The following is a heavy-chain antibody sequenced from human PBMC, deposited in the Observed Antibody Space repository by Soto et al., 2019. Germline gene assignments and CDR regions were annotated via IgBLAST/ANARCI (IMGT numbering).Heavy chain of an antibody. D-gene: IGHD2-15*01. CDR3: GTGFLGLCTGGNCPLHS. CDR2: IWYHGIDK. J-gene: IGHJ4*02. CDR1: GFTFSRQA. V-gene: IGHV3-33*01. Sequence: QVQLVESGGGVVQPERSLRLSCAASGFTFSRQAMHWVRQAPGRGLEWVAVIWYHGIDKYYADSVKGRFTISRDNSKNTVYLQMNSLRGEDTAVYYCGTGFLGLCTGGNCPLHSWGLGTLVTVSS.